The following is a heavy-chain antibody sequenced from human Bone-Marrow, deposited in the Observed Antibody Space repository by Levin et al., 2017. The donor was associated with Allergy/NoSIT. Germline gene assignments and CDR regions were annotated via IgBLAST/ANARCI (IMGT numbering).Heavy chain of an antibody. D-gene: IGHD2-2*01. V-gene: IGHV3-23*01. CDR3: ARESLGYCSSTSCYGAIYYYYMDV. CDR1: GFTFSSYA. CDR2: ISGSGGST. J-gene: IGHJ6*03. Sequence: GGSLRLSCAASGFTFSSYAMSWVRQAPGKGLEWVSAISGSGGSTYYADSVKGRFTISRDNSKNTLYLQMNSLRAEDTAVYYCARESLGYCSSTSCYGAIYYYYMDVWGKGTTVTVSS.